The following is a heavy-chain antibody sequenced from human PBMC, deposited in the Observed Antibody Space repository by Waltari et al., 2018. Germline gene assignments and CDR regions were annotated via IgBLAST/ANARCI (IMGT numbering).Heavy chain of an antibody. CDR2: IYYSGST. V-gene: IGHV4-39*07. Sequence: LQLQESGPGLVKPSETLSLTCTVSGGSISSSSYYWGWIRQPPGKGLEWIGSIYYSGSTYYNPSLKSRVTISVDTSKNQFSLKLSSVTAADTAVYYCARTKGQQLVLLDYWGQGTLVTVSS. CDR3: ARTKGQQLVLLDY. D-gene: IGHD6-6*01. CDR1: GGSISSSSYY. J-gene: IGHJ4*02.